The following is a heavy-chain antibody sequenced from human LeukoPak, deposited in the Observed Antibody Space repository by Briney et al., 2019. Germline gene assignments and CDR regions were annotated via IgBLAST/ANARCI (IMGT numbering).Heavy chain of an antibody. D-gene: IGHD4-17*01. CDR1: GYTFTGYY. CDR3: ARDNGDYWFDY. CDR2: INPNSGGT. J-gene: IGHJ4*02. V-gene: IGHV1-2*02. Sequence: GASVKVSCKASGYTFTGYYMHWVRQAPGHGLEWMGWINPNSGGTNYAQKFQGRVTMTRDTSISTAYMELTRLRSDGTAVYYCARDNGDYWFDYWGQGTLVTVSS.